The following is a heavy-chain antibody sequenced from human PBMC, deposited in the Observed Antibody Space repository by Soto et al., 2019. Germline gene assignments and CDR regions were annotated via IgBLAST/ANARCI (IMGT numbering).Heavy chain of an antibody. D-gene: IGHD5-18*01. V-gene: IGHV1-2*02. CDR3: ALGRGIQLWLDWFDP. CDR2: IDPNSGGT. CDR1: GYTLTGYY. J-gene: IGHJ5*02. Sequence: ASVKVSCKASGYTLTGYYMHWVRQAPGQGLEWMGWIDPNSGGTNYAQKFQGRVTMTRDTSISTAYMELSRLRSDDTAVYYCALGRGIQLWLDWFDPWGQGTLVTVSS.